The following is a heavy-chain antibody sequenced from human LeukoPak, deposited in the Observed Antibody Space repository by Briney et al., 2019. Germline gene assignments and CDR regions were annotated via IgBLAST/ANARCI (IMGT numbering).Heavy chain of an antibody. CDR1: GFTFSSYA. CDR2: ISGSGGST. Sequence: GGSLRLSCAASGFTFSSYAMSWVRQAPGKGLEWVSVISGSGGSTDYADSVKGRFTIPRDNSKNTLYLQMNSLRDEDTAIYYCAKVRAMTTVTSDPFQHWGQGTQVTVSS. J-gene: IGHJ1*01. D-gene: IGHD4-17*01. CDR3: AKVRAMTTVTSDPFQH. V-gene: IGHV3-23*01.